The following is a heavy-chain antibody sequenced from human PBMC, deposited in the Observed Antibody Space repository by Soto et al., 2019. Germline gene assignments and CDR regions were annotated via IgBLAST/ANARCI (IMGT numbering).Heavy chain of an antibody. CDR1: GYTFTSYG. CDR3: ARLNWGGLYCSGGSCYFNDY. CDR2: ISAYNGNT. V-gene: IGHV1-18*01. J-gene: IGHJ4*02. Sequence: GASVKVSCKACGYTFTSYGISWVRQAPGQGLEWMGWISAYNGNTNYAQKLQGRVTMTTGTSTSTAYMELRSLRSDDTAVYYCARLNWGGLYCSGGSCYFNDYSGQRTLVTVS. D-gene: IGHD2-15*01.